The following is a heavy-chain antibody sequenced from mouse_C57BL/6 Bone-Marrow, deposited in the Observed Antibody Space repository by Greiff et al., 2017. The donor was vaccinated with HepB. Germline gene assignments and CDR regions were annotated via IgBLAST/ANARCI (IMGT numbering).Heavy chain of an antibody. CDR2: IYPRDGST. V-gene: IGHV1-85*01. Sequence: QVQLKESGPELVKPGASVKLYCKASGYTFTSYDINWVKQRPGQGLEWIGCIYPRDGSTKYNEKFKGKATLTVDTSSSTAYMELHSLTSEDSAVYFCARERYYGSSDYWGQGTTLTVSS. CDR1: GYTFTSYD. J-gene: IGHJ2*01. D-gene: IGHD1-1*01. CDR3: ARERYYGSSDY.